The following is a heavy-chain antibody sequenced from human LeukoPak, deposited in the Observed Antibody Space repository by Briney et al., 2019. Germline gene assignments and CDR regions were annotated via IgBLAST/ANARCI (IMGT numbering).Heavy chain of an antibody. J-gene: IGHJ6*03. V-gene: IGHV4-34*01. Sequence: SETLSFTCAVYGGSFSGYYWSWIRQPPGKGLEWIGSIYHSGSTYYNPSLKSRVTISVDTSKNQFSLKLSSVTAADTAVYYCARVGYYYYMDVWGKGTTVTVSS. CDR1: GGSFSGYY. CDR3: ARVGYYYYMDV. CDR2: IYHSGST.